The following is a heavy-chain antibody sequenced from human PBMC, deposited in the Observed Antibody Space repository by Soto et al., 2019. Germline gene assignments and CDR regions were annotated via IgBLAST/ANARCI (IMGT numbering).Heavy chain of an antibody. CDR1: GFTFSSYA. D-gene: IGHD3-10*01. CDR2: ITGPGGNT. V-gene: IGHV3-23*01. CDR3: AKGRSGSGSYYAPHES. J-gene: IGHJ5*02. Sequence: EVQLFESGGALVQPGGSLGLSCAASGFTFSSYAMSWVRQAPGKGLEWVSAITGPGGNTYYADSLKGRFTISRDNSKNTLYLQVNAPRAEDRAVYYCAKGRSGSGSYYAPHESWGQGTLVTVSS.